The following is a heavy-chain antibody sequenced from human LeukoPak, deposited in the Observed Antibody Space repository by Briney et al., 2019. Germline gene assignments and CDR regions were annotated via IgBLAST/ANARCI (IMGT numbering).Heavy chain of an antibody. V-gene: IGHV3-30*18. CDR3: AKYQRQWLPKGGFDY. CDR2: ISYDGSNK. CDR1: GFTFSNYG. Sequence: PGRSLRLSCAGSGFTFSNYGMHWVRQAPGKGLEWVALISYDGSNKYYADSVKGRFTISRDNSKNTLYLQMDNLRAEDTAVYYCAKYQRQWLPKGGFDYWGQGTLVTVSS. D-gene: IGHD6-19*01. J-gene: IGHJ4*02.